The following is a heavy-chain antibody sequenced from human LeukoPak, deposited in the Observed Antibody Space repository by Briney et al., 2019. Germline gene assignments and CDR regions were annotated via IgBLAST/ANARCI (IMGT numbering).Heavy chain of an antibody. CDR1: GFTFSSYA. D-gene: IGHD2-15*01. Sequence: GGSLRLSCSASGFTFSSYAMHWVRQAPGKGLEYVSAISSNGGSTYYADSVKGRFTISRDNSKNTLYLQMSSLRAEDTAVYYCARSILNSGGSCCWYYFDYWGQGALVTVSS. CDR2: ISSNGGST. J-gene: IGHJ4*02. CDR3: ARSILNSGGSCCWYYFDY. V-gene: IGHV3-64D*06.